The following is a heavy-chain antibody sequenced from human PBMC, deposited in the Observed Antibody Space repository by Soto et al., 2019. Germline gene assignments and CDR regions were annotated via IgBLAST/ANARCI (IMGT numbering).Heavy chain of an antibody. CDR1: GFTFSSYA. J-gene: IGHJ6*02. CDR3: AKDSPVGATPGRHYYYYGMDV. D-gene: IGHD1-26*01. Sequence: EVQLLESGGGLVQPGGSLRLSCAASGFTFSSYAMSWVRQAPGKGLEWVSAISGSGGSTYYADSVKGRFTISRDNSKNTLYLQMNSLRAEDTAVYYCAKDSPVGATPGRHYYYYGMDVWGQGTMVTVSS. CDR2: ISGSGGST. V-gene: IGHV3-23*01.